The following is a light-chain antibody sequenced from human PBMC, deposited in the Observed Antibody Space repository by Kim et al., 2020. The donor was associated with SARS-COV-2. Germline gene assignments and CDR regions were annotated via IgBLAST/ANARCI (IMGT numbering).Light chain of an antibody. CDR1: SSDVGRYDY. Sequence: QSALTQPPSASGSPGQSVTISCTGTSSDVGRYDYVSWYQQHPGKAPKLLISEVNKRPSGVPDRFSGSKSGNTASLTVSGLQAEDEADYYCSSYAGTYKVFGGGTQLTVL. CDR2: EVN. CDR3: SSYAGTYKV. V-gene: IGLV2-8*01. J-gene: IGLJ3*02.